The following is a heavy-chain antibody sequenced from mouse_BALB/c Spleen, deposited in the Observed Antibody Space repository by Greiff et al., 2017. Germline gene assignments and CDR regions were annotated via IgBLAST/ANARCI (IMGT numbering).Heavy chain of an antibody. D-gene: IGHD4-1*02. V-gene: IGHV10-1*02. Sequence: EVKLVESGGGLVQPKGSLKLSCAASGFTFNTYAMNWVRQAPGKGLEWVARIRSKSNNYATYYADSVKDRFTISRDDSQSMLYLQMNNLKTEDTAMYYCVRHNWDGTYWGQGTLVTVSA. CDR3: VRHNWDGTY. CDR2: IRSKSNNYAT. J-gene: IGHJ3*01. CDR1: GFTFNTYA.